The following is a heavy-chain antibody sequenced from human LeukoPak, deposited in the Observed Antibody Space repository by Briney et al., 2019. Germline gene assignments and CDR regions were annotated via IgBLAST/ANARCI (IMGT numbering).Heavy chain of an antibody. CDR2: INSDGSST. V-gene: IGHV3-74*01. D-gene: IGHD3-3*01. J-gene: IGHJ4*02. CDR1: GFTFSSYW. CDR3: ARDKAIFSYFDY. Sequence: GGSLRLSCAASGFTFSSYWMHWVRQAPGKGLVWVSRINSDGSSTSYADSVKGRFTISRDNSKNTLYLQMNSLRAEDTAVYYCARDKAIFSYFDYWGQGTLVTVSS.